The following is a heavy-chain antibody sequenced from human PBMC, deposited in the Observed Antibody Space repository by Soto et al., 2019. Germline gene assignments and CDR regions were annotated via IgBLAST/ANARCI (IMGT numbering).Heavy chain of an antibody. CDR1: GAGATFSNYG. J-gene: IGHJ4*02. V-gene: IGHV1-69*06. CDR2: TIPAFGTA. CDR3: WRHDKTALPPLDS. D-gene: IGHD1-1*01. Sequence: QVHLVQSGAEVKSPGSAVKVSCKVSGAGATFSNYGLNWMRQAPGQGLEWMGGTIPAFGTANYAQKLQGRVTITEDTSTTTAYMELSSLRSDDTAVYYCWRHDKTALPPLDSWGQGTRVSVS.